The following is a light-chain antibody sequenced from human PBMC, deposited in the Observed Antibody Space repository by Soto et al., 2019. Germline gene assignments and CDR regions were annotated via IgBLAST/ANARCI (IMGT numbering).Light chain of an antibody. V-gene: IGKV1-5*03. J-gene: IGKJ4*01. CDR1: ESFSSW. Sequence: DIQMTQSPSTLSASVGDRVTITCRASESFSSWLAWYQQKPGKAPKLLIYKASSLESAVPSRFSGSGSGTEFSLTISSLQPDDFATYYCQQYSSYPLTFGGGTKVEIK. CDR2: KAS. CDR3: QQYSSYPLT.